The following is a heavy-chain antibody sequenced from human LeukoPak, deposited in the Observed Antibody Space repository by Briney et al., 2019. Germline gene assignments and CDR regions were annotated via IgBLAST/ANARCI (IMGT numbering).Heavy chain of an antibody. V-gene: IGHV7-4-1*02. CDR1: GYTFTNYA. D-gene: IGHD3-3*01. CDR3: ARGGLRFLEWFSDFDP. Sequence: ASVKVSCKASGYTFTNYAMNWVRQAPGQGLEWMGWINTNTGNPTYAQGFTGRFVFSLDTSVSTSYLQISSLKAEDTGVYYCARGGLRFLEWFSDFDPWGQGTLVTVSS. J-gene: IGHJ5*02. CDR2: INTNTGNP.